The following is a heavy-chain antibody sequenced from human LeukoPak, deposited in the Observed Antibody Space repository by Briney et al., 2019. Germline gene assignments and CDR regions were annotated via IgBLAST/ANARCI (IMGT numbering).Heavy chain of an antibody. D-gene: IGHD5-24*01. CDR1: GINFSGYS. CDR2: ISGSSRTI. CDR3: TRVGYIDEGIDY. J-gene: IGHJ4*02. Sequence: GGSLSLSCAASGINFSGYSMHWVRQAPGKGLEWVSYISGSSRTIYYADSVKGRFTISRDNAKNSLHLQMNSLRAEDTAIYYCTRVGYIDEGIDYWGQGTLVTVSS. V-gene: IGHV3-48*01.